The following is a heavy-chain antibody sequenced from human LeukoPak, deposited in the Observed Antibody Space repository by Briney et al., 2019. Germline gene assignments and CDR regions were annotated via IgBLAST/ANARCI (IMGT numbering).Heavy chain of an antibody. CDR3: ARGRVVVTAPTHFDY. J-gene: IGHJ4*02. CDR1: GGPFSGYY. D-gene: IGHD2-21*02. V-gene: IGHV4-34*01. CDR2: INHSGST. Sequence: SETLSLTCAVYGGPFSGYYWSWIRQPPGKGLEWIGEINHSGSTNYNPSLKSRVTISVDTSKNQFSLKLSSVTAADTAVYYCARGRVVVTAPTHFDYWGQGTLVTVSS.